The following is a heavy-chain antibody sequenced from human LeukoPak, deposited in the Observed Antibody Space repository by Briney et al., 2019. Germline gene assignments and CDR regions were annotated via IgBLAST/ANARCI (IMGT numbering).Heavy chain of an antibody. CDR1: GFIFSKDA. Sequence: GRSLRLSCAASGFIFSKDAMHWVRQAPGKGLEWISYIGGDGIAFYADSVKGRFTASKDDARKSMYLQMNSLRVEDTAVYYCAKDRANWAIDDWGQGTQVTVSS. J-gene: IGHJ4*02. D-gene: IGHD3-16*01. CDR2: IGGDGIAF. V-gene: IGHV3-48*03. CDR3: AKDRANWAIDD.